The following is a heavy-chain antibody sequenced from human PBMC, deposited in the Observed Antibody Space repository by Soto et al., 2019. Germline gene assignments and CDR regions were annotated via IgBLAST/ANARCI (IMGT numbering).Heavy chain of an antibody. CDR2: ISGSGGST. Sequence: GGSLRLSCAASGFTFSSYAMSWVRQAPGKGLEWVSAISGSGGSTYYADSVKGRFTISRDNSKNTLYLQMNSLRAEDTAVYYCAKDLRYSSGWQQYFDYWGQGTLVTVSS. CDR1: GFTFSSYA. D-gene: IGHD6-19*01. J-gene: IGHJ4*02. V-gene: IGHV3-23*01. CDR3: AKDLRYSSGWQQYFDY.